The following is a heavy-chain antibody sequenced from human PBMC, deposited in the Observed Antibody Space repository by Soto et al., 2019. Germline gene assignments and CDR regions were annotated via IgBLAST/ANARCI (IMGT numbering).Heavy chain of an antibody. CDR2: ISYSGST. CDR3: ARGIRATQYYYYFYGMDV. J-gene: IGHJ6*02. D-gene: IGHD2-15*01. V-gene: IGHV4-59*01. Sequence: SETLSLTCTVSGGSISTYYWTWIRQPPGKGLEWIGYISYSGSTNYNPSLKSRLTISLNTSKKHFSLKLSSVTAADTAVYYCARGIRATQYYYYFYGMDVWGQGTTVTVSS. CDR1: GGSISTYY.